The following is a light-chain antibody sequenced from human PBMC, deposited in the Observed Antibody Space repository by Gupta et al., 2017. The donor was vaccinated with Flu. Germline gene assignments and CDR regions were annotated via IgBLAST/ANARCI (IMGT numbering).Light chain of an antibody. J-gene: IGKJ1*01. CDR3: QQYGSSPWT. CDR2: GAS. CDR1: QSVSSSY. V-gene: IGKV3-20*01. Sequence: EIVLTQSPCTLSLSPGARATLSCRASQSVSSSYLAWYQQKPGQAPRLLIYGASSRATGIPDRFSGSGSGTDFTLTISRLEPEDFAVYYCQQYGSSPWTFGQGTKVEIK.